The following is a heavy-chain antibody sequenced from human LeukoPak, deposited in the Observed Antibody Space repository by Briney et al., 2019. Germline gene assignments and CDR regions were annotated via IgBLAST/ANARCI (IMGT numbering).Heavy chain of an antibody. J-gene: IGHJ4*02. Sequence: GGTLRLSCAASGFTFSSYDMTWVRQAPGKGLEWVSLIYSGGDTYYADSVKGRFTISRDNSKNTLYLQMNSLRAEDTAVYYCARVVDHDYGDYYLDYWGQGTLVTVSS. CDR2: IYSGGDT. D-gene: IGHD4-17*01. CDR3: ARVVDHDYGDYYLDY. CDR1: GFTFSSYD. V-gene: IGHV3-53*01.